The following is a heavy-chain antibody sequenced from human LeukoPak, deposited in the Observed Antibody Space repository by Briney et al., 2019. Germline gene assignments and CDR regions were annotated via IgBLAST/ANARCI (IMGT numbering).Heavy chain of an antibody. Sequence: LTGGSLRLSCAASGFTFSSYAMHWVRQAPGKGLEWVANIKQDGSEKYYVDSVKGRFTISRDNAKNSLYLQMNSLRAEDTAVYYCARHIVVVPAAMLNWGQGTLVTVSS. CDR2: IKQDGSEK. D-gene: IGHD2-2*01. CDR3: ARHIVVVPAAMLN. J-gene: IGHJ4*02. CDR1: GFTFSSYA. V-gene: IGHV3-7*01.